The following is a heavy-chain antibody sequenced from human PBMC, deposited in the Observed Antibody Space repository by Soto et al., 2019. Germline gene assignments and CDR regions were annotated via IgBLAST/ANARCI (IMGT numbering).Heavy chain of an antibody. V-gene: IGHV3-30*03. CDR2: ISDDGSNK. CDR3: ARSNGWYYFDS. Sequence: QVQLVESGGGVVQPGRSLRLSCAASGFTFSSYEMHWVRQAPGKGLEWVAVISDDGSNKYYADSVKGRFTLSRDISKNTLYLQMDSLRGEDTAVYYCARSNGWYYFDSWGQGTLVTVST. J-gene: IGHJ4*02. CDR1: GFTFSSYE. D-gene: IGHD6-19*01.